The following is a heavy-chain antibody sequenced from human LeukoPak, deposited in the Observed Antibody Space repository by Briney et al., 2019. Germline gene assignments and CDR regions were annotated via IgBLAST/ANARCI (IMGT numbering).Heavy chain of an antibody. D-gene: IGHD3-10*01. CDR3: AVAYYYGSGDAFDI. V-gene: IGHV3-21*01. CDR2: INSDSNYI. Sequence: GGSLRLSCAASGFTFRSYSMNWVRQAPGRGLEWVSSINSDSNYIYYADSVQGRFTISRDNAKNSLYLQMNSLRAEDTAVYYCAVAYYYGSGDAFDIWGQGTKVTVSS. CDR1: GFTFRSYS. J-gene: IGHJ3*02.